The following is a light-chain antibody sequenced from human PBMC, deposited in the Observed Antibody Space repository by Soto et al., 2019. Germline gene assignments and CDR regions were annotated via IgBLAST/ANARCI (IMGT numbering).Light chain of an antibody. CDR2: GTS. J-gene: IGKJ4*01. V-gene: IGKV3D-15*01. CDR1: QGVRDN. Sequence: EIVMTQSPATLSVSPGERATLSCRASQGVRDNLAWYQQKPGQPPRLLIYGTSTRATGIPARFSGIGSGTEFTLTISSLESEDFAVYYCQQYNNWPLTFGGGTKVDIK. CDR3: QQYNNWPLT.